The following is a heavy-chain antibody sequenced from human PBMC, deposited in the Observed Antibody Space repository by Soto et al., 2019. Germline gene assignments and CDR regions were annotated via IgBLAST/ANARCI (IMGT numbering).Heavy chain of an antibody. J-gene: IGHJ4*02. CDR3: ARGKNIAATFDS. V-gene: IGHV4-59*01. Sequence: SETLSLTCPVSGGSISGYYWSWIRQPPGKGLEWIGYIYYSGSPNYNPSLKGRVTISVDTSKSQFSLKLSSVTAADTAVYYCARGKNIAATFDSWGQGTLVTVSS. D-gene: IGHD5-12*01. CDR1: GGSISGYY. CDR2: IYYSGSP.